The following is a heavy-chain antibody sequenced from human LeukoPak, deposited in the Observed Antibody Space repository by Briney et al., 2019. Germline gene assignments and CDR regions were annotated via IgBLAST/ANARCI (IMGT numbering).Heavy chain of an antibody. CDR1: GFTFSRFW. CDR3: ARIEPDNSGWLY. Sequence: GGSLRLSCAGSGFTFSRFWLSWVRQAPGKGLEWVANIKQDGSERYYVDSVKGRFSISRDNAKSSLYLEMKALRVEDTAVYYCARIEPDNSGWLYWGQGTLVTVSS. D-gene: IGHD3-22*01. CDR2: IKQDGSER. J-gene: IGHJ4*02. V-gene: IGHV3-7*01.